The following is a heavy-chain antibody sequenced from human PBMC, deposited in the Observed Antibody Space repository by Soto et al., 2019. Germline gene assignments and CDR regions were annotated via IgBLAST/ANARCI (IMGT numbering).Heavy chain of an antibody. Sequence: EVQLVESGGGLVQPGGALRLSCAASGFTFSNYWMYWVRQAPGKGLVWVSRVNNDGTDTTHADSVKGRFTISRDNAENTLYLQMNSLRAEDTAVYYCARGGLQHALDVWGQGSTVTVSS. CDR1: GFTFSNYW. J-gene: IGHJ6*02. D-gene: IGHD6-13*01. CDR2: VNNDGTDT. V-gene: IGHV3-74*03. CDR3: ARGGLQHALDV.